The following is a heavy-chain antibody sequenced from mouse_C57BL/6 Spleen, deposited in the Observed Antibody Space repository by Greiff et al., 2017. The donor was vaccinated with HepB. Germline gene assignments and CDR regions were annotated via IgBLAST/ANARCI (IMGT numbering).Heavy chain of an antibody. J-gene: IGHJ2*01. CDR3: ARHYYGSWYFDY. CDR1: GFTFSSYG. V-gene: IGHV5-6*01. CDR2: ISSGGSYT. D-gene: IGHD1-1*01. Sequence: EVQRVESGGDLVKPGGSLKLSCAASGFTFSSYGMSWVRQTPDKRLEWVATISSGGSYTYYPDSVKGRFTISRDNAKNTLYLQMSSLKSEDTAMYYCARHYYGSWYFDYWGQGTTLTVSS.